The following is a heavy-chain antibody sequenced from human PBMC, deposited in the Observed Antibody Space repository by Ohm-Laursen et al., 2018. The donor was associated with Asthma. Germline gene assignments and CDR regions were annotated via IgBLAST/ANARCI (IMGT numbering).Heavy chain of an antibody. D-gene: IGHD5-12*01. J-gene: IGHJ4*02. CDR2: ISYHGSNQ. CDR1: GFAFSTYG. V-gene: IGHV3-30*03. CDR3: ARVGEVATIDY. Sequence: RSLRLSCTAAGFAFSTYGMHWVRQAPGKGLEWVAVISYHGSNQFYTNSVKGRITISRDNAKISLYLQINSLRAEDTAVYYCARVGEVATIDYWGQGTLVTVSS.